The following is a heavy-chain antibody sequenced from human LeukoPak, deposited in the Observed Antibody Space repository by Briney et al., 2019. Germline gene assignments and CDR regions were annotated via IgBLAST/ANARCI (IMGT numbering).Heavy chain of an antibody. D-gene: IGHD3-10*01. V-gene: IGHV4-31*03. CDR1: GGSISSGGYY. J-gene: IGHJ4*02. CDR2: IYYSGSP. Sequence: SETLSLTCTVSGGSISSGGYYWSWIRQHPGKGLEWIGYIYYSGSPYYNPSLKSRVTISVDTSKNQFSLKLSSVTAADTAVYYCARGSMVRGVSLTDYWGQGTLVTVSS. CDR3: ARGSMVRGVSLTDY.